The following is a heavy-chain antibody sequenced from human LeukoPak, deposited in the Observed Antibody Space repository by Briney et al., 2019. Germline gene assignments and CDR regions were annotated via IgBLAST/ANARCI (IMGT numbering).Heavy chain of an antibody. J-gene: IGHJ4*02. CDR3: ARDYPSGYLNFDY. CDR2: ISSSGSTI. CDR1: GFTFSSYE. D-gene: IGHD5-12*01. V-gene: IGHV3-48*03. Sequence: GGSLRLPCAASGFTFSSYEMNWVRQAPGKGLEWVSYISSSGSTIYYADSVKGRFTISRDNAKNSLYLQMNSLRAEDTAVYYCARDYPSGYLNFDYWGQGTLVTVSS.